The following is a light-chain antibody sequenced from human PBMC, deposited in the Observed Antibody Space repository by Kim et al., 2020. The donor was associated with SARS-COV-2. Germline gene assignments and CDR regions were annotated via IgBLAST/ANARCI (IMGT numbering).Light chain of an antibody. Sequence: EIVLTQSPDTLSLSPGERATLSCRASQVVSNNYLAWYQQKPGQAPSLLIHGASKSTTDFPDRLSGSGSGTDFTLTIDRLEPEDFAVYFCQQYGASQYSFGQGTKLE. CDR1: QVVSNNY. J-gene: IGKJ2*03. V-gene: IGKV3-20*01. CDR3: QQYGASQYS. CDR2: GAS.